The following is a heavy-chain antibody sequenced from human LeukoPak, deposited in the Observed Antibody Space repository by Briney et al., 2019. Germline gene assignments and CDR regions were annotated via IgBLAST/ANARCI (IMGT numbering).Heavy chain of an antibody. V-gene: IGHV4-59*01. Sequence: MPSETLSLTCTVSGGSISSYYWSWIRQPPGKGLEWIGYIYYSGSTNYNPSLESRGTISVDTSKIQFSLKLSSVTAADTAVYCCARVGYSSSWFYYYYMDVWGKGTTVTVSS. D-gene: IGHD6-13*01. CDR3: ARVGYSSSWFYYYYMDV. CDR1: GGSISSYY. J-gene: IGHJ6*03. CDR2: IYYSGST.